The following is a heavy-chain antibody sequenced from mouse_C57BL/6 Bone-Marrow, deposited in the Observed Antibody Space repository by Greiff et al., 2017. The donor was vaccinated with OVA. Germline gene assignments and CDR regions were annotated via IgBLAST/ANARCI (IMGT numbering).Heavy chain of an antibody. Sequence: VQLQQSGPELVKPGASVKISCKASGYSFTGYYMNWVKQSPEKSLEWIGEINPSTGGTTYNQKFKAKATLTVDKSSSTAYMQLKSLTSEDSAVYYCARSRWLLPLFDYWGQGTTLTVSS. J-gene: IGHJ2*01. CDR2: INPSTGGT. CDR3: ARSRWLLPLFDY. V-gene: IGHV1-42*01. CDR1: GYSFTGYY. D-gene: IGHD2-3*01.